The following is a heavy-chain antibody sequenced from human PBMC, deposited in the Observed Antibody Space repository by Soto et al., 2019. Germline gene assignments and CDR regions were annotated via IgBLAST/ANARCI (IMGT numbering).Heavy chain of an antibody. CDR1: GYTFTSYG. V-gene: IGHV1-18*04. Sequence: VASVKVSCKASGYTFTSYGISWVRQAPGQGLEWMGWISAYNGNTNYAQKLQGRVTMTTDTSTSTAYMELRSLRSDDTAVYYCASSEYSSSSLYYYYYYGMDVWGQGTTVTVSS. J-gene: IGHJ6*02. D-gene: IGHD6-6*01. CDR3: ASSEYSSSSLYYYYYYGMDV. CDR2: ISAYNGNT.